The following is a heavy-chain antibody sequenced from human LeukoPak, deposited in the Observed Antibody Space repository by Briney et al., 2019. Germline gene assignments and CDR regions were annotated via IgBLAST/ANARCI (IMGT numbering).Heavy chain of an antibody. D-gene: IGHD5-24*01. V-gene: IGHV4-59*01. CDR3: ARVGRYGYKLEYCDY. CDR2: IYYSGST. CDR1: GGSISSYY. Sequence: PSETLSLTCTVSGGSISSYYWSWIRQPPGKGLEWIGYIYYSGSTNYNPSLKSRVTISVDTSKNQFSLKLSSVTAADTAVYYCARVGRYGYKLEYCDYWGQGTLVTVSS. J-gene: IGHJ4*02.